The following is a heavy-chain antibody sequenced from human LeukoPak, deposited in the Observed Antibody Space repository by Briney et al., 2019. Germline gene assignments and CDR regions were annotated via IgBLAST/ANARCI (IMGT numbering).Heavy chain of an antibody. D-gene: IGHD3-22*01. CDR2: ISGSGGST. Sequence: PGGSLRLSCAASGFTFSTYAMSWVRQAPGKGLEWVSAISGSGGSTYYADSVKGRFTISRDNSKNTLYLQMNSLRAEDTAVYYCAKDLAYYYDSSGYYGIDAFDIWGQGTMVTVSS. CDR1: GFTFSTYA. J-gene: IGHJ3*02. CDR3: AKDLAYYYDSSGYYGIDAFDI. V-gene: IGHV3-23*01.